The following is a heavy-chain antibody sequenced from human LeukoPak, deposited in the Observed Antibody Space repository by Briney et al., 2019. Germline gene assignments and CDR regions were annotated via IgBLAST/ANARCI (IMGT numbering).Heavy chain of an antibody. V-gene: IGHV1-46*01. CDR1: GYTFTSYY. J-gene: IGHJ4*02. CDR2: INPSGGST. D-gene: IGHD3-10*01. Sequence: GASVKVSCKASGYTFTSYYMHWVRQAPGQGLEWMGIINPSGGSTSYAQKFQGRVTMTRDMSTSTVYMELSSLRSEDTAVYYCASNNYYGSGGYYPFDYWGQGTLVTVSS. CDR3: ASNNYYGSGGYYPFDY.